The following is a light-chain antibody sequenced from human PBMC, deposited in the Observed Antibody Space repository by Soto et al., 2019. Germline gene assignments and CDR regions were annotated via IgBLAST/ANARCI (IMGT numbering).Light chain of an antibody. J-gene: IGKJ1*01. CDR2: TTS. CDR3: QQGYSRPRT. V-gene: IGKV1-39*01. Sequence: IQLTQSPSSLSASVGDRVTITCRASQSIRSSLNWYQQKPGKAPNLLIYTTSNLESGVPSRFSGSGSGTDFTLTISRLQPEDFATYFCQQGYSRPRTFGQGTKVDIK. CDR1: QSIRSS.